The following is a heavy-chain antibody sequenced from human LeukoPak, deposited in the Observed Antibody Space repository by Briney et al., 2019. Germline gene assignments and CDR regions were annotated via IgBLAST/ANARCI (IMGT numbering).Heavy chain of an antibody. V-gene: IGHV3-7*01. CDR2: IKGDGSEK. CDR1: GLTLSDHW. Sequence: GGSLRLSCAASGLTLSDHWMSRVLQAPGKGLEGVANIKGDGSEKYYVDSVKGRFTISRDNAKNILYLQMNSLRVEDTALYYCARGHTILDPRGQGTLVTVSS. CDR3: ARGHTILDP. J-gene: IGHJ5*02.